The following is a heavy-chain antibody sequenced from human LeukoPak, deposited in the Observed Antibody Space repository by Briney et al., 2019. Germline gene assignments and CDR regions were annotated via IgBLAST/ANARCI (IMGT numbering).Heavy chain of an antibody. D-gene: IGHD2-2*01. CDR3: AKEQGYCSSTSCYPGAFDI. Sequence: GRSLRLSCAASGFTFSSYGMHWVRQAPGKGLEWVAVISYDGSNKYYADSVKGRFTISRDNSKNTLYLQMNSLRAEDTAVYYCAKEQGYCSSTSCYPGAFDIWGQGTMVTVSS. CDR2: ISYDGSNK. J-gene: IGHJ3*02. V-gene: IGHV3-30*18. CDR1: GFTFSSYG.